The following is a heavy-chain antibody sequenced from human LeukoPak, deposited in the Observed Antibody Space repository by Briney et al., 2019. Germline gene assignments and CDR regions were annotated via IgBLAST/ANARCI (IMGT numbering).Heavy chain of an antibody. D-gene: IGHD6-19*01. J-gene: IGHJ3*02. CDR1: GFTFSDYY. CDR2: ISSSGGTI. Sequence: PGGSLRLSCAASGFTFSDYYMNWIRQAPGKGLEWISYISSSGGTIYYADSVKGRLTISRDNAKNSLYLQMNSLRAEDTAVYYCAGYSSGWFGAFHIWGQGTMVTVSS. V-gene: IGHV3-11*04. CDR3: AGYSSGWFGAFHI.